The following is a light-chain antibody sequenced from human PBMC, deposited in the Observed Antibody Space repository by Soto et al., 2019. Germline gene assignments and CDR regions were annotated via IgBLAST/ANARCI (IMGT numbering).Light chain of an antibody. Sequence: QSALTQPPSASGSPGQSVTISCTGTKNDIGVYDFVSWYQHHPGKAPRLIIYEVGQRPSGVPDRFSGSKSGNTASLTVSGLQAEDEADYFCTSYAGSNTYVFGSGTKLTVL. CDR3: TSYAGSNTYV. J-gene: IGLJ1*01. V-gene: IGLV2-8*01. CDR1: KNDIGVYDF. CDR2: EVG.